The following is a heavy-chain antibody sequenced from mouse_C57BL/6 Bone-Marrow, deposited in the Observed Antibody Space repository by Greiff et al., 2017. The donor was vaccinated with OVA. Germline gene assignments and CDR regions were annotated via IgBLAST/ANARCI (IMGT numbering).Heavy chain of an antibody. D-gene: IGHD2-10*02. CDR2: IRSKSNNYAT. Sequence: DVQLQESGGGLVQPKGSLTLSCAASGFSFNTYAMNWVRQAPGKGLEWVARIRSKSNNYATYYADSVKDRFTISRDDSESMHYLQMNNLETEDTAMYCCGRQGYEDFDYWGQGTTLTVSS. V-gene: IGHV10-1*01. CDR1: GFSFNTYA. J-gene: IGHJ2*01. CDR3: GRQGYEDFDY.